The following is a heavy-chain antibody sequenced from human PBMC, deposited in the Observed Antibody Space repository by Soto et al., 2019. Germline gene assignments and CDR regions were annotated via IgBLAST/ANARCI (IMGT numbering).Heavy chain of an antibody. CDR2: ISINSNYR. Sequence: QIQLVESGGGWVKPGGSLRLSGAASGFSLSDFYRSWIRQAPGKGLEWVSYISINSNYREYADSVKALHTISRDNANNSVYLQMNSLRGEDTAVYYCVRGGSGGQFDYWGQGTMVSVSS. CDR3: VRGGSGGQFDY. V-gene: IGHV3-11*06. J-gene: IGHJ4*02. D-gene: IGHD2-15*01. CDR1: GFSLSDFY.